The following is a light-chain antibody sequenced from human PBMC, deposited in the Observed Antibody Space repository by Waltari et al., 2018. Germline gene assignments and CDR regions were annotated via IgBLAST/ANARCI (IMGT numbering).Light chain of an antibody. CDR1: QSVSGN. CDR2: DAS. J-gene: IGKJ3*01. Sequence: EIVMTQSPATLSVSPGERATLPCRASQSVSGNLVWYQQKPGQAPRRLIYDASPRATGIPARVSDSGSGTEFTLSISSLQSEDCAVYHCQQYNNWPRVFGPGTKVDIQ. V-gene: IGKV3-15*01. CDR3: QQYNNWPRV.